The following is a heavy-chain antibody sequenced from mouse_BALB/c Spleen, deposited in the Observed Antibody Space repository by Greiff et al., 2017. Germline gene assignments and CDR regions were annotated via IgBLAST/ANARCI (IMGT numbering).Heavy chain of an antibody. CDR1: GFTFSSYT. Sequence: EVQLVESGGGLVKPGGSLKLSCAASGFTFSSYTMSWVRQTPEKRLEWVATISSGGGNTYYPDSVKGRFTISRDNAKNNLYLQMSSLRSEDTALYDCARYGSSYYDAMDYWGQGTSVTVSS. CDR2: ISSGGGNT. CDR3: ARYGSSYYDAMDY. D-gene: IGHD1-1*01. J-gene: IGHJ4*01. V-gene: IGHV5-9*03.